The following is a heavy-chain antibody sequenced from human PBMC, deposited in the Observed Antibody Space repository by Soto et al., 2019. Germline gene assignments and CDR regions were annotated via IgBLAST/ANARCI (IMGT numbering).Heavy chain of an antibody. V-gene: IGHV4-30-2*01. CDR3: ARDLSGYTGWFDP. CDR1: GGSISSGGYS. J-gene: IGHJ5*02. CDR2: IYHSGST. Sequence: SETLSLTCAVSGGSISSGGYSWSWIRQPPGKGLEWVGYIYHSGSTYYNPSLKSRVTISVDRSKNQFSLKLSSVTAADTAVYYCARDLSGYTGWFDPWGQGTLVTVSS. D-gene: IGHD3-22*01.